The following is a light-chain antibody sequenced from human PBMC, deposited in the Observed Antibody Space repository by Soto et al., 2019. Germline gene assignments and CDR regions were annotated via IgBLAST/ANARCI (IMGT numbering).Light chain of an antibody. V-gene: IGKV1-5*01. Sequence: DSQLTQSPSILSASVGDRVTITFRASQSIGVYLAWYQQIPRKAPKVLIHDASTLARGVPSRFSGSGSGTEFTLTITSLQPDDFATYYCQKHNDYFGQGTKLEIK. CDR3: QKHNDY. CDR2: DAS. J-gene: IGKJ2*01. CDR1: QSIGVY.